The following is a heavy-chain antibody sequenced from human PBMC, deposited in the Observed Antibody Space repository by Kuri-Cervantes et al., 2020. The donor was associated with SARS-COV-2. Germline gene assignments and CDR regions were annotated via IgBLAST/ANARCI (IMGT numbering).Heavy chain of an antibody. CDR3: ARGPYYGSGKFDP. CDR1: GFTFSSYA. J-gene: IGHJ5*02. V-gene: IGHV3-30*07. Sequence: GESLKISCAASGFTFSSYAMHWVRQAPGKGLEWVAVISYDGSNKYYADSVKGRFTVSRDNSKNSLYLQMNSLRAEDTAVYYCARGPYYGSGKFDPWGQGTLVTVSS. CDR2: ISYDGSNK. D-gene: IGHD3-10*01.